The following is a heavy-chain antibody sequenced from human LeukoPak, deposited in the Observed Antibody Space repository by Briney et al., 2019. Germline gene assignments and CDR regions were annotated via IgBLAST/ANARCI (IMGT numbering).Heavy chain of an antibody. V-gene: IGHV3-73*01. J-gene: IGHJ5*02. Sequence: GGSLRLSCAASGLIFSGSAMHWVRQAPGKGLEWVGRMRSKANNYATGYATSMIGRFTISRDDSKNTRYLEMNSLKIEDTAVYFCASQAGYSSSWETWGQGTLVTVSS. D-gene: IGHD6-13*01. CDR2: MRSKANNYAT. CDR1: GLIFSGSA. CDR3: ASQAGYSSSWET.